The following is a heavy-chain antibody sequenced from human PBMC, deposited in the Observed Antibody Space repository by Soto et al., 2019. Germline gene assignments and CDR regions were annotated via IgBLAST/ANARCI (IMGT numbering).Heavy chain of an antibody. Sequence: SVKVSCKASGGTFSSYAISWVRQAPGQGLEWMGGIIPIFGTANYAQKFQGRVTITADESTSTAYMELSSLRSEDTAVYYCARVGRRITIFVVIKLDYYYGMDVWGQGTTVTVSS. CDR1: GGTFSSYA. CDR3: ARVGRRITIFVVIKLDYYYGMDV. CDR2: IIPIFGTA. D-gene: IGHD3-3*01. V-gene: IGHV1-69*13. J-gene: IGHJ6*02.